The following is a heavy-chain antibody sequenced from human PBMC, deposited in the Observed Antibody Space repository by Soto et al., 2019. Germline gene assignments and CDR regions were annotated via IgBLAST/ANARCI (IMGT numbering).Heavy chain of an antibody. CDR1: GFTFSSYG. D-gene: IGHD5-18*01. J-gene: IGHJ4*02. CDR3: ARGRGFSYGRGDY. Sequence: QVQLVESGGRVVQPGRSLRLSCAASGFTFSSYGMHWVRQAPGKGLEWVAVIWYDGSNKYYADSVKGRFTISRDNSKNTLYMQMNSLRAEDTAVDYCARGRGFSYGRGDYWGQGTLVTVSS. V-gene: IGHV3-33*01. CDR2: IWYDGSNK.